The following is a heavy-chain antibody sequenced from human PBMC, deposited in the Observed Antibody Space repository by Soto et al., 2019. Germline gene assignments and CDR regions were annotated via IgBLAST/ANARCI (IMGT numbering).Heavy chain of an antibody. CDR1: GYTFTSYA. Sequence: ASVKVSCKASGYTFTSYARHWVRQAPGQRLEWMGWINAGNGNTKYSQKFQGRVTITRDTSASTAYMELSSLRSEDTAVYYCAKGYGGHFPWFDPWGQEAVLTVSS. CDR2: INAGNGNT. J-gene: IGHJ5*02. V-gene: IGHV1-3*01. D-gene: IGHD4-17*01. CDR3: AKGYGGHFPWFDP.